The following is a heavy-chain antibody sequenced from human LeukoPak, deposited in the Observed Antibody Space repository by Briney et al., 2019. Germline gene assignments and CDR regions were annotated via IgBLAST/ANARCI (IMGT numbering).Heavy chain of an antibody. CDR2: IRYDGSNK. CDR3: AKDGEVVPAAIYYYYYMDV. V-gene: IGHV3-30*02. CDR1: GFTFSSYA. Sequence: PGGSLRLSCAASGFTFSSYAMSWVRQAPGKGLEWVAFIRYDGSNKYYVDSVKGRFTISRDNSKNTLYLQMNSLRAEDTAVFYCAKDGEVVPAAIYYYYYMDVWGKGTTVTVSS. J-gene: IGHJ6*03. D-gene: IGHD2-2*02.